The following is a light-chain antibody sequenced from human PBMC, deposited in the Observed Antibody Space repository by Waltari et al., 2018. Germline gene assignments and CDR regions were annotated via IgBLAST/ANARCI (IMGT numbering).Light chain of an antibody. CDR3: QQYGSSILYT. CDR2: GAS. Sequence: VLTQSPDTLSLSPGERATLSCRASQSLTKRYLAWYQQKPGQAPRLLIYGASSRAAGIPDMFSGSGSGTDFTLTISRLEPEDSAVYYCQQYGSSILYTFGQGTKLEIK. V-gene: IGKV3-20*01. J-gene: IGKJ2*01. CDR1: QSLTKRY.